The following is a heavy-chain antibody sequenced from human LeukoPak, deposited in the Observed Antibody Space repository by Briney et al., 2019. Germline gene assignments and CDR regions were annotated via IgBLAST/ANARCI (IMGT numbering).Heavy chain of an antibody. D-gene: IGHD4-23*01. Sequence: PSETLSLTCTVSSDSIRNYYWNWIRQPPGKGLEWIGYIYHSGSTIYSPSLKSRVTMSIDTSKNQFSLKLSSVTAADTAVYYCARWDYEVVTPEGSAFDIWGQGTMVTVSS. CDR3: ARWDYEVVTPEGSAFDI. CDR1: SDSIRNYY. J-gene: IGHJ3*02. CDR2: IYHSGST. V-gene: IGHV4-59*01.